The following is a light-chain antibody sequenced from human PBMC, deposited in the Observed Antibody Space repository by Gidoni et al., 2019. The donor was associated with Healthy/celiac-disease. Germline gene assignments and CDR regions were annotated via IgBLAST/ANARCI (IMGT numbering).Light chain of an antibody. J-gene: IGLJ1*01. V-gene: IGLV2-14*01. CDR1: SSDVGGYNS. CDR2: DFS. CDR3: SSYTSTRTYV. Sequence: QSARTKPDSVSGSPGQSITISCPGNSSDVGGYNSVSWYQQHPGHAPKLMIYDFSKRPAVVSNRFSGSKSGNTASLPSSGLQTEDVADYSCSSYTSTRTYVFVPGTMVTVL.